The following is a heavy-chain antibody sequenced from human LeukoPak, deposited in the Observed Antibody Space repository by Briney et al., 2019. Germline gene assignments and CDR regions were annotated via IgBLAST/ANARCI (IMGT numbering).Heavy chain of an antibody. Sequence: SVKVSCKASGGTFSSYAISWVRQAPGQGLEWMGGIIPIFGTANYAQKFQGRVTITADESTSTAYMELSSLRSEDTAVYYCARSGEGDSSVWYFDLWGRGTLVTVSS. J-gene: IGHJ2*01. V-gene: IGHV1-69*13. CDR3: ARSGEGDSSVWYFDL. CDR2: IIPIFGTA. D-gene: IGHD3-22*01. CDR1: GGTFSSYA.